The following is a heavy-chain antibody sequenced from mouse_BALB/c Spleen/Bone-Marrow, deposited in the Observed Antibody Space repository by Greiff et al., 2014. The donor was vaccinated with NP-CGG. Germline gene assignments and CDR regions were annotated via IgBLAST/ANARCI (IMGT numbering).Heavy chain of an antibody. V-gene: IGHV5-6*01. J-gene: IGHJ2*01. Sequence: VQLKESGGDLVKPGGSLKLSCAASGFTFSSYGMSWVRQTPDKRLEWVATISSGGSYTYYPDSVKGRFTISRDNAKNTLYLQMSSLESEDTAMYYCARDGLDYWGQGTTLTVSS. CDR1: GFTFSSYG. CDR3: ARDGLDY. CDR2: ISSGGSYT. D-gene: IGHD3-1*01.